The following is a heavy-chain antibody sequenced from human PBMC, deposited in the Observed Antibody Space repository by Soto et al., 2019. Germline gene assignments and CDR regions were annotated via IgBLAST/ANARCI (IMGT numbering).Heavy chain of an antibody. CDR3: ARDKEQWLPQALPFDY. J-gene: IGHJ4*02. CDR2: ISAYNGNP. V-gene: IGHV1-18*01. Sequence: ASVKVSCKASGYTFTSYGISWVRQAPGQGLEWMGWISAYNGNPNYAQKLQGRVTMTTDTSTSTAYMELRSLRSDDTAVYYCARDKEQWLPQALPFDYWGQGTLVTVSS. D-gene: IGHD6-19*01. CDR1: GYTFTSYG.